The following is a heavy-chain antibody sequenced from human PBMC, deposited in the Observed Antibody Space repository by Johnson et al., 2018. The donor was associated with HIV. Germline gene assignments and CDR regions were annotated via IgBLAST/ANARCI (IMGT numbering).Heavy chain of an antibody. J-gene: IGHJ3*02. CDR3: AKDMSRVVTPWAVSFDI. CDR2: ISWDSGTI. D-gene: IGHD4-23*01. Sequence: VQLVESGGGLVQPDGSMRLSCAVSGFTFDNFAMHWVRQAPGKGLEWVSSISWDSGTIGYADSVKGRFTISRDNAKISLYLQMDSLRAEDTAVYYCAKDMSRVVTPWAVSFDIWGQGTMVTVSS. CDR1: GFTFDNFA. V-gene: IGHV3-9*01.